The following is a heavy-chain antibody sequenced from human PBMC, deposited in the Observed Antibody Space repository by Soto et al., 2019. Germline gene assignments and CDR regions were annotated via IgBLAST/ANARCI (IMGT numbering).Heavy chain of an antibody. V-gene: IGHV3-21*01. Sequence: EVQLVESGGGLVKPGGSLRLSCAASGFTFRSFSMNWVRQAPGEGLEWVSSISSSSNYMYYADSLKGRFTISRDNAKVSLFLQMHSLRAEDTAVYYCARASSSGSYFDYWGQGTLVTVSS. D-gene: IGHD6-6*01. J-gene: IGHJ4*02. CDR2: ISSSSNYM. CDR1: GFTFRSFS. CDR3: ARASSSGSYFDY.